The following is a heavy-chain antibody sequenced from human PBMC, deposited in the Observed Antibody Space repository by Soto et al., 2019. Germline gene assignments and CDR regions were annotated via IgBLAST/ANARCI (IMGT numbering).Heavy chain of an antibody. CDR2: ISYDGSNK. D-gene: IGHD6-6*01. V-gene: IGHV3-30*18. CDR3: AKGWGRQLVTSYFDY. CDR1: GFTFSSYG. Sequence: QVQLVESGGGVVQPGRSLRLSCAASGFTFSSYGMHWVRQAPGKGLEWVAVISYDGSNKYYADSVKGRFTISRDNSKNTLYLQMNSLRAEDTAVYYCAKGWGRQLVTSYFDYWGQGTLVTVSS. J-gene: IGHJ4*02.